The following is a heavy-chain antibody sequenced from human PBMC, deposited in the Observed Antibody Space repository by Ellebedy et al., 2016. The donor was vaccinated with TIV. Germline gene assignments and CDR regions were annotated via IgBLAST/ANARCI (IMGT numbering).Heavy chain of an antibody. D-gene: IGHD3-10*01. Sequence: GESLKISCAASGFTFSSYAMHWVRQAPGKGLEWVAVISYDGSNKYYADSVKGRFTISRDNSKNTLYLQMNSLRAEDTAVYYCARDLPPTMGLLLDYYYGMDVWGQGTTVTVSS. V-gene: IGHV3-30-3*01. CDR3: ARDLPPTMGLLLDYYYGMDV. J-gene: IGHJ6*02. CDR1: GFTFSSYA. CDR2: ISYDGSNK.